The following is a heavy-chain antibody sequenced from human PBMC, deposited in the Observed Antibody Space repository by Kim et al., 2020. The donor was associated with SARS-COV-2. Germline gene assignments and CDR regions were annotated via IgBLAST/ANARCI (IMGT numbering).Heavy chain of an antibody. CDR2: IKQDGSLK. CDR1: GFTFSNYW. V-gene: IGHV3-7*01. J-gene: IGHJ4*02. Sequence: GSLRLSCAASGFTFSNYWMTWVRQAPGKGLEWVANIKQDGSLKYYVNSVRGRFTVSRDNAKNSLYLQMNSLRVEDTGIYYCVSKSTGWGQGTLVTVSS. CDR3: VSKSTG.